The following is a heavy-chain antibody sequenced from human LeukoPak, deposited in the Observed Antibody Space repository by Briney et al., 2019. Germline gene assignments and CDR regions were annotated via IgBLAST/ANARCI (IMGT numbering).Heavy chain of an antibody. J-gene: IGHJ6*02. V-gene: IGHV4-59*01. Sequence: SETLSLTCTVSGGSISSYYWSWIRQPPGKGLEWIGYIHYSGSTNYNPSLKSRVTISVDTSKNQFSLKLSSVTAADTAVYFCARAGRAYYDFWSGYSTTGYGMDVWGQGTTVTVSS. CDR3: ARAGRAYYDFWSGYSTTGYGMDV. CDR2: IHYSGST. CDR1: GGSISSYY. D-gene: IGHD3-3*01.